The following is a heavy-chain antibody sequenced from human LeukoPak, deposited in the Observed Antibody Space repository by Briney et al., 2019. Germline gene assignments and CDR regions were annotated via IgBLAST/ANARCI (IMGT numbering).Heavy chain of an antibody. V-gene: IGHV3-21*01. D-gene: IGHD6-19*01. CDR2: ISSSSSYI. J-gene: IGHJ4*02. CDR1: GFTFSSYS. CDR3: ARGPREIAVAGTGSVY. Sequence: GGSLRLSCAASGFTFSSYSMNWVRQAPGKGLEWVSSISSSSSYIYYAGSVKGRFTISRDNAKNSLYLQMNSLRAEDTAVEYCARGPREIAVAGTGSVYWGQGTLVTVSS.